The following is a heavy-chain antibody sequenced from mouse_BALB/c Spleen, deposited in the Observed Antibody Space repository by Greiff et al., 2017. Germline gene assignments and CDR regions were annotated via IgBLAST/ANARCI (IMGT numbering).Heavy chain of an antibody. CDR2: IYPGDGDT. D-gene: IGHD2-3*01. Sequence: QVQLKQSGAELARPGASVKLSCKASGYTFTSYWMQWVKQRPGQGLEWIGAIYPGDGDTRYTQKFKGKATLTADKSSSTAYMQLSSLASEDSAVYYCARSYDGYPAWFAYWGQGTLVTVSA. J-gene: IGHJ3*01. CDR1: GYTFTSYW. CDR3: ARSYDGYPAWFAY. V-gene: IGHV1-87*01.